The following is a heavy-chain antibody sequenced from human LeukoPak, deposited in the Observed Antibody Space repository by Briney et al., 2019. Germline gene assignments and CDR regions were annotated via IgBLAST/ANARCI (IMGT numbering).Heavy chain of an antibody. CDR3: ARWHSSSWYTYYFDY. V-gene: IGHV4-39*07. D-gene: IGHD6-13*01. Sequence: PSETLSLTCTVSGGSISSSSYYWGWIRQPPGKGLEWIGSIYYSGSTYYNPSLKSRVTISVDTSKNQFSLKLSSVTAADTAVYYCARWHSSSWYTYYFDYWGQGTLVTVSS. J-gene: IGHJ4*02. CDR2: IYYSGST. CDR1: GGSISSSSYY.